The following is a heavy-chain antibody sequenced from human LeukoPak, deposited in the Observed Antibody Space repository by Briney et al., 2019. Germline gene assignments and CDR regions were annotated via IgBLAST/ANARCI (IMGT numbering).Heavy chain of an antibody. CDR1: GYTFTSYD. CDR2: MNPNSGNT. Sequence: ASVKVSCKASGYTFTSYDINWVRQATGQGLEWMGWMNPNSGNTGYAQKFQGRVTMTRNTSISTAYMELSSLRSKDTAVYYCARVGDYYDSNFDYWGQGTLVTVSS. D-gene: IGHD3-22*01. CDR3: ARVGDYYDSNFDY. J-gene: IGHJ4*02. V-gene: IGHV1-8*01.